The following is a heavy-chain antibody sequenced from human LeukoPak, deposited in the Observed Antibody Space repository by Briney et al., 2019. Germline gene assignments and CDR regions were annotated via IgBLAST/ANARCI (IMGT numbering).Heavy chain of an antibody. CDR2: ISGSGGNT. J-gene: IGHJ4*02. D-gene: IGHD1-26*01. Sequence: QPGGSLRLSCAASGFTFSNYGMSWVRQAPGTGLEWVAGISGSGGNTYYADSVKGRFTISRDNSKNTLYLQMNSLRAEDTAVYYCARSRENYWGQGTLVTVSS. V-gene: IGHV3-23*01. CDR3: ARSRENY. CDR1: GFTFSNYG.